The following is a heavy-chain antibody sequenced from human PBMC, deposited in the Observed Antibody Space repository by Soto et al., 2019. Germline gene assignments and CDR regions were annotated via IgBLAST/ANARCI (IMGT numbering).Heavy chain of an antibody. J-gene: IGHJ5*02. D-gene: IGHD2-2*01. CDR3: ARSAVPAAITVWFDP. V-gene: IGHV1-3*01. Sequence: ASVKVSCKASGYTFTSYAMHWVRQAPGQRLEWMGWINAGNGNTKYSQKFQGRVTITRDTSASTAYMELSSLRSEDTAVYYCARSAVPAAITVWFDPWGQGTLVTSPQ. CDR2: INAGNGNT. CDR1: GYTFTSYA.